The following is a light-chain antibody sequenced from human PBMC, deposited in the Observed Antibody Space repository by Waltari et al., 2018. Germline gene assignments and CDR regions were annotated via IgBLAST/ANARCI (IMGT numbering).Light chain of an antibody. J-gene: IGKJ1*01. Sequence: DIQMTQSPSSLSASVGDRVTITCRASQGIRNDLSWFQQGPGKAPKRLIYGASNLESGVPSRFRGSGSGTEFTLTVSSLRPEDFATYFCLQSNIYPLTFGQGTKVEI. CDR3: LQSNIYPLT. CDR2: GAS. V-gene: IGKV1-17*01. CDR1: QGIRND.